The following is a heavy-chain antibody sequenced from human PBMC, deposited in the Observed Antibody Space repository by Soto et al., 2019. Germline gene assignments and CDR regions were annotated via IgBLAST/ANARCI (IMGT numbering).Heavy chain of an antibody. Sequence: SETLSLTCAVYGGSFSGNYWSWIRQSPGQGLEWIGEINHSGSSISNPSLKSRVTISVDTSKNQFSLKLRSVTAADTAAYYCARGISLIVEVHRDAPDKYYFDSWSQGTLVTVSS. CDR3: ARGISLIVEVHRDAPDKYYFDS. CDR1: GGSFSGNY. J-gene: IGHJ4*02. CDR2: INHSGSS. D-gene: IGHD2-15*01. V-gene: IGHV4-34*01.